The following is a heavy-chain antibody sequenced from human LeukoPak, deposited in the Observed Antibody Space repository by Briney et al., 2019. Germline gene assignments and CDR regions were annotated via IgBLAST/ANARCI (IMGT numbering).Heavy chain of an antibody. Sequence: GGSLRLSCAASGFTVSSNYMSWVRQAPGKGLEWVSVIYSGGSTYYADSVKGRFTISRDNSKNTLYLQMNSLRAEDTAVYYCARVPYYDILTANSPPDYWGQGTLVTVSS. J-gene: IGHJ4*02. CDR3: ARVPYYDILTANSPPDY. V-gene: IGHV3-66*01. CDR2: IYSGGST. D-gene: IGHD3-9*01. CDR1: GFTVSSNY.